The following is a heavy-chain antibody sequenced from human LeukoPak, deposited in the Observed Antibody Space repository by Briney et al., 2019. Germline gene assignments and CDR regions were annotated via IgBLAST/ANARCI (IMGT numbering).Heavy chain of an antibody. CDR1: GFIFDTHG. D-gene: IGHD3-10*01. CDR3: VASSGSYHY. V-gene: IGHV3-30*03. Sequence: GGSLRLSCAASGFIFDTHGMHWVRRTPGKGLQWVAIISYDGDDKYYADSVKGRFTISRDNSKTALYLQMNSLRTEDTGVYYCVASSGSYHYWGQGTLVTVSS. CDR2: ISYDGDDK. J-gene: IGHJ4*02.